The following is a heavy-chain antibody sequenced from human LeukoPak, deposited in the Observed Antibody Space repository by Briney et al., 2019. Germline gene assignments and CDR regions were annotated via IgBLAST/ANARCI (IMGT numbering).Heavy chain of an antibody. Sequence: GGSLRLSCAASGFTFSSYGMHWVRQAPGKGLEWVSIISYDGSNKYYTDSVKGRFTISRDNSKNTLFLQMNSLRAEDTAVYYCARDRGNQRGYYYYYMDVWGKGTTVTVSS. CDR2: ISYDGSNK. CDR1: GFTFSSYG. J-gene: IGHJ6*03. CDR3: ARDRGNQRGYYYYYMDV. D-gene: IGHD1-14*01. V-gene: IGHV3-30*03.